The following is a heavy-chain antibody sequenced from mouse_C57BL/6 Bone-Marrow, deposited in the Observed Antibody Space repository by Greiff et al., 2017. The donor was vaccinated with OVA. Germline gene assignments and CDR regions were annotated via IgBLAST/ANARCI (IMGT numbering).Heavy chain of an antibody. CDR2: INPSSGYT. Sequence: VQLQESGAELARPGASVKMSCKASGYTFTSYTMHWVKQRPGQGLEWIGYINPSSGYTKYNQKFKDKATLTADKSSSTAYMQLSSLTSEDSAVYYCASLYGSSYLYYFDYWGQGTTLTVSS. V-gene: IGHV1-4*01. D-gene: IGHD1-1*01. CDR1: GYTFTSYT. J-gene: IGHJ2*01. CDR3: ASLYGSSYLYYFDY.